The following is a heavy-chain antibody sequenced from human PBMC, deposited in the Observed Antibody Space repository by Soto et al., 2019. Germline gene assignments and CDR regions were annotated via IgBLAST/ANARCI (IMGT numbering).Heavy chain of an antibody. CDR3: ARTPGFGASYYFDY. D-gene: IGHD3-10*01. V-gene: IGHV2-70*11. J-gene: IGHJ4*02. Sequence: SGPTLVNPTQTLTLTCTFSGFSLSTSGMCVSWIRQPPGKALEWLARIDWDDDKYYSTSLKTRLTISKDTSKNQVVLTMTNMDPVDTATYYCARTPGFGASYYFDYWGQGTLVTVSS. CDR2: IDWDDDK. CDR1: GFSLSTSGMC.